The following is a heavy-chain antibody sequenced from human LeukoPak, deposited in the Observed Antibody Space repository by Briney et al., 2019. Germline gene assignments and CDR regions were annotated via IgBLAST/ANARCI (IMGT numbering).Heavy chain of an antibody. J-gene: IGHJ4*02. CDR1: GFTFSSYS. Sequence: GSLRLSCAASGFTFSSYSMNWVRQAPGKGLEWVSYISSSSSTIYYADSVKGRFTISRDNAKNSLYLQMNRLRDEDTAVYYCARGLRDGYNLYWGRGTLVTVSS. CDR2: ISSSSSTI. D-gene: IGHD5-12*01. V-gene: IGHV3-48*02. CDR3: ARGLRDGYNLY.